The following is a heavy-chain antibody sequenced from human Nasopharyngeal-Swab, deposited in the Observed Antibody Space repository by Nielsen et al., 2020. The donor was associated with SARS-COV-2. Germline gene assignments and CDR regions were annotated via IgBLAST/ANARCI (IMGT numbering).Heavy chain of an antibody. CDR2: ISYDGSNK. V-gene: IGHV3-30-3*01. J-gene: IGHJ3*02. D-gene: IGHD3-10*01. CDR3: ARDGFQLWFGELGSGDAFDI. Sequence: WGRPPPGTGLEWVAVISYDGSNKYYADSVKGRFTISRDNSKNTLYLQMNSLRAEDTAVYYCARDGFQLWFGELGSGDAFDIWGQGTMVTVSS.